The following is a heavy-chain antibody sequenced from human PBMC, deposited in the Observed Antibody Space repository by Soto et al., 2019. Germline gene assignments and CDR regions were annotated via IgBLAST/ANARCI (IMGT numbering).Heavy chain of an antibody. V-gene: IGHV1-18*04. Sequence: ASVKVSCKASGYTFTSYGISWVRQAPGQGLEWMGWISAYNGNTNYAQKLQGRVTMTTDTSTSTAYMELRSLRSDDTAVYYCARPHYDILTGLGREGYYYGMDVWGQGTRVTVSS. J-gene: IGHJ6*02. CDR1: GYTFTSYG. CDR2: ISAYNGNT. D-gene: IGHD3-9*01. CDR3: ARPHYDILTGLGREGYYYGMDV.